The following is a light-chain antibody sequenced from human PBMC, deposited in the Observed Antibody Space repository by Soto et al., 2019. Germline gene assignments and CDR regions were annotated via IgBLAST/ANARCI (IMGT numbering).Light chain of an antibody. CDR1: QSINRY. Sequence: IQMTQYPSSLSASVGDRVTITCRASQSINRYLNWYQQKPGKAPNLLIFAASSLQSGVPSRFSGSGSGTDLTLTINSLQPEDFATYYCQQSYSMPWTFCQVTKV. J-gene: IGKJ1*01. CDR2: AAS. V-gene: IGKV1-39*01. CDR3: QQSYSMPWT.